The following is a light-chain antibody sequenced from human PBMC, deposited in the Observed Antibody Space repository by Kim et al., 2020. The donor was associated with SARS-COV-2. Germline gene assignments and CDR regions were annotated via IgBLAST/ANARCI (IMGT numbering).Light chain of an antibody. CDR3: QQRNSWPPAVT. V-gene: IGKV3-11*01. Sequence: PGERATLSCRASQNIDTYLAWYQQRPGQAPRLLVYDASNRATGVPDRFSGSGSGTDFTPTISSLEPEDFSIYYCQQRNSWPPAVTFGGGTKVDIK. CDR1: QNIDTY. J-gene: IGKJ4*01. CDR2: DAS.